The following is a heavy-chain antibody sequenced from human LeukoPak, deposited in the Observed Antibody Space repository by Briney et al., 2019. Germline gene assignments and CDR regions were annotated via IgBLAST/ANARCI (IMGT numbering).Heavy chain of an antibody. Sequence: GGSLRLSCAASGFTSSSYSMNWVRQAPGKGLEWVSSISSSSSYIYYADSVKGRFTISRDNAKNSLYLQMNSLRAEDTAVYYCARDLGSGSYYNRDPLFDYWGQGTLVTVSS. V-gene: IGHV3-21*01. J-gene: IGHJ4*02. CDR3: ARDLGSGSYYNRDPLFDY. CDR2: ISSSSSYI. CDR1: GFTSSSYS. D-gene: IGHD3-10*01.